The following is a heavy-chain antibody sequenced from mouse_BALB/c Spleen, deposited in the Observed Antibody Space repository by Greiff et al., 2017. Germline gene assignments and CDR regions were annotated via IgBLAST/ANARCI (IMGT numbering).Heavy chain of an antibody. CDR2: ISSGGST. V-gene: IGHV5-6-5*01. D-gene: IGHD1-2*01. J-gene: IGHJ4*01. CDR3: ARAREFITYYAMHY. Sequence: EVQRVESGGGLVKPGGSLKLSCAASGFTFSSYAMSWVRQTPEKRLEWVASISSGGSTYYPDSVKGRFTISRDNARNILYLQMSSLRSEDTAMYYCARAREFITYYAMHYWGQGTSVTVSS. CDR1: GFTFSSYA.